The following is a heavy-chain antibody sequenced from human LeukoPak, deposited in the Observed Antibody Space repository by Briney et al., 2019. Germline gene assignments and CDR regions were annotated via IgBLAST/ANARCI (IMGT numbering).Heavy chain of an antibody. V-gene: IGHV3-21*01. J-gene: IGHJ4*02. D-gene: IGHD3-22*01. CDR2: ISSSSSYI. CDR3: ARPFNSYYYDSSGYYPYFDY. Sequence: GGSLRLSCAASGFTFSSYSMNWVRQAPGKGLEWVSSISSSSSYIYYADSVKGRFTISRDHATNSLYLQMNSLRAEDTAVYYCARPFNSYYYDSSGYYPYFDYWGQGTLVTVSS. CDR1: GFTFSSYS.